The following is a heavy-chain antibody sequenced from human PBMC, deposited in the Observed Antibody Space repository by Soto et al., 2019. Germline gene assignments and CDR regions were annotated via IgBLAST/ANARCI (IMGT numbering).Heavy chain of an antibody. V-gene: IGHV4-59*02. D-gene: IGHD5-12*01. Sequence: SETLSLTCTVSGGSVSAYYLSWIRQPPGKGLEWIGYIYYSGTTNYNPSLKSRVAISVDTSKNQFSLKVNSVTAADTAVYYCARGGDSGYARSGWFDPWGKGTLVSVSS. CDR3: ARGGDSGYARSGWFDP. J-gene: IGHJ5*02. CDR2: IYYSGTT. CDR1: GGSVSAYY.